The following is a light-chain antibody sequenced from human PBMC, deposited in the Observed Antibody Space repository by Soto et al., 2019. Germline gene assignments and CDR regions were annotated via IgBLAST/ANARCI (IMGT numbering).Light chain of an antibody. CDR2: GAS. J-gene: IGKJ4*01. CDR3: QRYGTSLPLT. Sequence: IVLTQSPGTLSLSPGDRATLSCRASQSVSSNYLAWYQQKPGQAPRLLIYGASSRATGIPDRFSGSGSGTDFTLTISRLEPEDFAVYYCQRYGTSLPLTFGGGTKVDI. V-gene: IGKV3-20*01. CDR1: QSVSSNY.